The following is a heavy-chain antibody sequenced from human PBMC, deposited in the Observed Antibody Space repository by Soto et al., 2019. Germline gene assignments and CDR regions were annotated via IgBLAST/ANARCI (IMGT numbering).Heavy chain of an antibody. J-gene: IGHJ4*02. D-gene: IGHD3-22*01. CDR1: GGSISIGDYY. Sequence: SETLSLTCTVSGGSISIGDYYWIWIRQPPGKGLEWIGYIYYSGSTYYNPSLKSRVTISVDTSKNQFPLKLSSVTAADTAVYYCAREYRYYDSSGYYPDYWGQGTLVTVSS. CDR3: AREYRYYDSSGYYPDY. V-gene: IGHV4-30-4*01. CDR2: IYYSGST.